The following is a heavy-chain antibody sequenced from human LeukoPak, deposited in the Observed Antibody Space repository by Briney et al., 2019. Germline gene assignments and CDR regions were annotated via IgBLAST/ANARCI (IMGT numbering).Heavy chain of an antibody. Sequence: GGSLRLSCAASGFTFSSYGMHWVRQAPGKGLEWVAVIWYDGSNKYYADSVKSRFTISRDNSKNTLYLQMNSLRAEDTAVYYCAREWRLRTTVTPRPVDYWGQGTLVTVSS. J-gene: IGHJ4*02. CDR2: IWYDGSNK. V-gene: IGHV3-33*01. CDR1: GFTFSSYG. D-gene: IGHD4-17*01. CDR3: AREWRLRTTVTPRPVDY.